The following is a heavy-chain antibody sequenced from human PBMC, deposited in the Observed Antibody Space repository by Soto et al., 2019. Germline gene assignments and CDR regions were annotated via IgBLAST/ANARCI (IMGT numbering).Heavy chain of an antibody. CDR3: TSPATRTTGFDS. J-gene: IGHJ4*02. D-gene: IGHD4-17*01. V-gene: IGHV3-53*01. CDR2: IYSGGST. Sequence: EVQLVESGGGLIQPGGSLRLSCAASGFTVSSNYMSWVRQAPGKGLEWVSVIYSGGSTYYADSVKGRFTISRDNSKNTLYLQMNSLKTEDTAVYFCTSPATRTTGFDSWGQGTLVTVSS. CDR1: GFTVSSNY.